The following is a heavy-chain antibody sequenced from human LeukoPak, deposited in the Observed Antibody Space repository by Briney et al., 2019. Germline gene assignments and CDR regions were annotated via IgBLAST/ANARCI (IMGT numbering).Heavy chain of an antibody. CDR3: ARADLLTGYYILDF. CDR2: INSNSGAT. CDR1: GYTFSGYY. J-gene: IGHJ4*02. D-gene: IGHD3-9*01. V-gene: IGHV1-2*02. Sequence: ASVKVSCKASGYTFSGYYMHCVRQAPGQGLEWMGWINSNSGATKFAQKFQGRVSMTRDTSISTAYMELSRLRSDDTAVYYCARADLLTGYYILDFWGQGTLVTVSS.